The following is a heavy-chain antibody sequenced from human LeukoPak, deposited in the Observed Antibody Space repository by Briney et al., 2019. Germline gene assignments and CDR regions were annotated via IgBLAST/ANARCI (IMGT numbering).Heavy chain of an antibody. D-gene: IGHD3-10*01. CDR1: GGSISGYY. CDR2: IYYSGST. V-gene: IGHV4-59*01. J-gene: IGHJ3*01. CDR3: ARGFSGV. Sequence: SETLSLTCTVSGGSISGYYWSWIRQPPGKGLEWIGYIYYSGSTNYNPSLKSRVTISVDTSKNQFSLKLSSVTAADTAVYYCARGFSGVWGQGTMVTVSS.